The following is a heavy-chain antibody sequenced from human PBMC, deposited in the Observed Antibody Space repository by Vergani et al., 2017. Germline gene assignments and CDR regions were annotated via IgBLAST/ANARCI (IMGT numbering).Heavy chain of an antibody. J-gene: IGHJ5*02. V-gene: IGHV3-33*01. CDR1: GFTFSSYG. CDR2: ICYDGSNK. CDR3: ARDPEYYGSGSYFNWFDP. D-gene: IGHD3-10*01. Sequence: QVQLVESGGGVVQPGRSLRLSCAASGFTFSSYGMHWVRQAPGKGLEWVAVICYDGSNKYYADSVKGRFTISRDNSKNTLYLQMNSLRAEDTAVYYCARDPEYYGSGSYFNWFDPWGQGTLVTVSS.